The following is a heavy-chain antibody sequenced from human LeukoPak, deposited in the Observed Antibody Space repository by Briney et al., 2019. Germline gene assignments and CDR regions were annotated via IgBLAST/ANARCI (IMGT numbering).Heavy chain of an antibody. J-gene: IGHJ6*02. CDR2: IVVGSGNT. CDR3: ARDAPLDCSGGSCLGMDV. D-gene: IGHD2-15*01. Sequence: ASVKVSCKASGFTFTSSAVQWVRQARGQRLEWIGWIVVGSGNTNYAQKFQERVTITRDMSTSTAYMELSSLRSEDTAVYYCARDAPLDCSGGSCLGMDVWGQGTTVTVSS. CDR1: GFTFTSSA. V-gene: IGHV1-58*01.